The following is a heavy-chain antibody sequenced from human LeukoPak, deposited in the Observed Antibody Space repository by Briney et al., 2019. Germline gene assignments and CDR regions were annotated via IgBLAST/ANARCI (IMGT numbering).Heavy chain of an antibody. Sequence: SETLSLTCTVSGGSINSYYWSWIRQPPGKGLECIGHIYYTGSTYYKPSLESRVTISVDTAKNQISLKLSSVTAADTAVYFCARLPRGTQPPDYCQNWGQGTLVTVSS. J-gene: IGHJ1*01. CDR1: GGSINSYY. D-gene: IGHD1-1*01. CDR2: IYYTGST. CDR3: ARLPRGTQPPDYCQN. V-gene: IGHV4-59*08.